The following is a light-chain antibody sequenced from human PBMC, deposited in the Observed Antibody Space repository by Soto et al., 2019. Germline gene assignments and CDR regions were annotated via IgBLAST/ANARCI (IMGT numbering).Light chain of an antibody. Sequence: DIPMTQSPSSVSASVGDRVTITCRASQPITNWLAWYQQKPGKAPKLLIYATSNLQSVVPSRFSGSGSGTDFTLTINSLQPEDFATYYCQQDTSFPFTFGPGTKVDVK. CDR3: QQDTSFPFT. V-gene: IGKV1-12*01. CDR1: QPITNW. CDR2: ATS. J-gene: IGKJ3*01.